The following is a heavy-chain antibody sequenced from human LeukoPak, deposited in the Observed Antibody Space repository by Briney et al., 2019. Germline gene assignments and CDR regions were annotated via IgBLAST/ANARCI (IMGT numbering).Heavy chain of an antibody. CDR3: AREGTGESGGYFSVDY. Sequence: PGGSLRLSCAASGFTFSNYWMNWVRQAPGKGLEWVSYISSSGTTIYYADSVQGRFTISRDNAKNSLYLQMNSLRAEDTAIYYCAREGTGESGGYFSVDYWGQGTLVTVSS. V-gene: IGHV3-48*04. D-gene: IGHD1-26*01. CDR2: ISSSGTTI. J-gene: IGHJ4*02. CDR1: GFTFSNYW.